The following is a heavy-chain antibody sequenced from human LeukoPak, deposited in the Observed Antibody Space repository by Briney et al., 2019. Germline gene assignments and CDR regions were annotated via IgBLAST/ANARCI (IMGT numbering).Heavy chain of an antibody. Sequence: GGSLRLSCSASGFSFTSYAMNWVRQAPGKGLEWVSSITTGSSYIYYADSVRGRFSVSRDNAKNSLYLEMNSLRAEDTAVYYCARVEATIARSYYYYYMDVWGKGTTVTVSS. CDR1: GFSFTSYA. CDR2: ITTGSSYI. D-gene: IGHD2-21*01. CDR3: ARVEATIARSYYYYYMDV. J-gene: IGHJ6*03. V-gene: IGHV3-21*06.